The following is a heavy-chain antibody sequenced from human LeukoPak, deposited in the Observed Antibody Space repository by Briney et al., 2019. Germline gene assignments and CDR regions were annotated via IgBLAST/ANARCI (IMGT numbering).Heavy chain of an antibody. Sequence: PGGSLRLSCAASGFTFSSYAMSWVRQAPGKGLEWVSAISGSGGSTYYADSVKGRFTISRDNSKNTLYLQMGSLRAEDMAVYYCAREDYGDYHFDYWGQGTLVTVSS. V-gene: IGHV3-23*01. CDR1: GFTFSSYA. CDR2: ISGSGGST. D-gene: IGHD4-17*01. CDR3: AREDYGDYHFDY. J-gene: IGHJ4*02.